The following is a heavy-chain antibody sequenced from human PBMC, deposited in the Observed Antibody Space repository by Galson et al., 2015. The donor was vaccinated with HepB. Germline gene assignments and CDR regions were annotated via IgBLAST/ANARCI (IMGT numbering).Heavy chain of an antibody. CDR1: GFTFTFAW. J-gene: IGHJ5*02. CDR3: VKEGAWFGGDWFDP. V-gene: IGHV3-23*01. CDR2: INGRGSTR. Sequence: SLRLSCAASGFTFTFAWMTWVRQAPGKGLEWVSGINGRGSTRSYSDAVKGRFSISRDNSKDTVFLQMDNLRPEDTAVYYCVKEGAWFGGDWFDPWGQGALVTVS. D-gene: IGHD3-16*01.